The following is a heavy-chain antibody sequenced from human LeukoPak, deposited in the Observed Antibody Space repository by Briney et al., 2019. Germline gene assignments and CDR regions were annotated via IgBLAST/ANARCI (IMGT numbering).Heavy chain of an antibody. V-gene: IGHV4-39*07. CDR2: IYYSGST. J-gene: IGHJ5*02. CDR3: ARGSGYYYVGVDP. Sequence: SETLSLTCTVSGGSISSSSYYWGWIRQPPGKGLEWIGSIYYSGSTYYNPSLKSRVTISVDTSKNQFSLKLSSVTAADTAVYYCARGSGYYYVGVDPWGQGTLVTVSS. CDR1: GGSISSSSYY. D-gene: IGHD3-22*01.